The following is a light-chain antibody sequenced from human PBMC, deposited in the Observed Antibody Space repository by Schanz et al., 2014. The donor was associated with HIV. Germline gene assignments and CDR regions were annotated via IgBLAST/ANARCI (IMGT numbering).Light chain of an antibody. CDR2: KAS. CDR3: QQYDNLPLT. Sequence: DIQMTQSPSTLSAFVGDRVTITCRASQSNSNWLAWYQQKAGKAPKLLIYKASSLERGVPSRFSGSGSGTDFTLTISGLQPEDIATYYCQQYDNLPLTFGGGTKVEIK. V-gene: IGKV1-5*03. CDR1: QSNSNW. J-gene: IGKJ4*01.